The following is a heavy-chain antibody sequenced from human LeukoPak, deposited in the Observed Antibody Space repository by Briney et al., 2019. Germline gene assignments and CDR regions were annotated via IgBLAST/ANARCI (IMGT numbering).Heavy chain of an antibody. Sequence: GASVKVSCKASGYTFTSYGMSWVRQAPGQGLEWMGWISAYNGNTNYAQKLQGRVTMTTDTCTSTDYMELRSLRSDHTAVYYCARGVLPYYDFWSGYSSPPFDYWGQGTLVTVSS. D-gene: IGHD3-3*01. CDR2: ISAYNGNT. CDR1: GYTFTSYG. V-gene: IGHV1-18*01. J-gene: IGHJ4*02. CDR3: ARGVLPYYDFWSGYSSPPFDY.